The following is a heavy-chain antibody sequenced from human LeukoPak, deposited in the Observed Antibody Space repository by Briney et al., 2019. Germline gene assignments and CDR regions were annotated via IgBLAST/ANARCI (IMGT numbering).Heavy chain of an antibody. J-gene: IGHJ4*02. CDR3: AKSRVIFPPVWGSYRYLPYYFDY. CDR2: ISGSGGST. Sequence: GGSLRLSCAASGFTFSSYAMSWVRQAPGKGLEWVSAISGSGGSTYYTDSVKGRFTISRDNSKNTLYLQMNSLRAEDTAVYYCAKSRVIFPPVWGSYRYLPYYFDYWGQGTLVTVSS. V-gene: IGHV3-23*01. D-gene: IGHD3-16*02. CDR1: GFTFSSYA.